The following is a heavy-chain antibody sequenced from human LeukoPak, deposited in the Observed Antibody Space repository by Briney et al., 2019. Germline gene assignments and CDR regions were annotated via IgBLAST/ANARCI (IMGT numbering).Heavy chain of an antibody. Sequence: GGSLRLSCVASGFTFSLYSMSWVRQAPGKGLEGVSFISRDSGDTYHTDSVKGRFTISRDNAKNTMYQQMNSLRVEDTAVYYCARDLPAALDWGQGTVVTVSS. CDR3: ARDLPAALD. CDR2: ISRDSGDT. J-gene: IGHJ4*02. V-gene: IGHV3-21*01. CDR1: GFTFSLYS. D-gene: IGHD2-2*01.